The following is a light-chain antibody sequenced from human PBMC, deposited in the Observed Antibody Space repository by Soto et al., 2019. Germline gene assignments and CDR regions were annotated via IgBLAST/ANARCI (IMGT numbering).Light chain of an antibody. CDR1: QSVNNY. CDR3: HQRTHWPPGMYT. V-gene: IGKV3-11*01. J-gene: IGKJ2*01. CDR2: DAS. Sequence: EIVLTQSPATLSLSPGERATLSCRASQSVNNYLAWYQQKPGQAPRLLIYDASNRATGIPARFSGSGSGTDFTLTISSLEPEDFAVYYCHQRTHWPPGMYTFGQGTKLEIK.